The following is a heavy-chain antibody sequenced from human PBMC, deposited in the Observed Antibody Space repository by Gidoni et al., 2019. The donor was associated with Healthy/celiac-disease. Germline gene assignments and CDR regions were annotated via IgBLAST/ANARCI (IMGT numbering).Heavy chain of an antibody. CDR2: ISYDGRNK. V-gene: IGHV3-30*04. Sequence: QVQLVESGGGVVQPGRSLRLSCAASGFTFSSYAMHWVRQAPGKGLEWVAVISYDGRNKYYADSVKGRFTISRDNSKNTLYLQMNSLRAEDTAVYYCAISSSWSYFDYWGQGTLVTVSS. CDR1: GFTFSSYA. J-gene: IGHJ4*02. CDR3: AISSSWSYFDY. D-gene: IGHD6-13*01.